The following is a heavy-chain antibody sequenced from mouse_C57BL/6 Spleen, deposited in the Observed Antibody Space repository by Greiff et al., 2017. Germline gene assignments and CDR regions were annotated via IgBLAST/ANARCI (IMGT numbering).Heavy chain of an antibody. V-gene: IGHV1-82*01. CDR3: ARGTDYDFDY. D-gene: IGHD2-13*01. CDR1: GYAFSSSW. CDR2: INPGDGDT. Sequence: VQLQQPGPELVKPGASVKISCKASGYAFSSSWMNWVKQRPGKGLEWIGRINPGDGDTNYNGKFKGKATLTAAQSSSTAYMQLRSLTSEDSAVYFCARGTDYDFDYWGQGTTLTVAS. J-gene: IGHJ2*01.